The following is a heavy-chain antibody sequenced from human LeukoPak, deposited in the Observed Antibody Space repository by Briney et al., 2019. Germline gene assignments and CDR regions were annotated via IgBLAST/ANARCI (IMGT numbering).Heavy chain of an antibody. J-gene: IGHJ4*02. D-gene: IGHD7-27*01. Sequence: SETLSLTCAVYGGSFSGYYWSWIRQPPGKGLEWIGEINHSGSTNYNPSLKSRVTILVDTSKNQFSLKLNSVTAADTAVYYCARMNWGSFDYWGQGTLVTVSS. CDR1: GGSFSGYY. V-gene: IGHV4-34*01. CDR2: INHSGST. CDR3: ARMNWGSFDY.